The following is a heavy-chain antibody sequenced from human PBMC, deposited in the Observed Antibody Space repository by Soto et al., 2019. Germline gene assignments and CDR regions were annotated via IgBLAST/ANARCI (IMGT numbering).Heavy chain of an antibody. CDR1: GGSISSYY. Sequence: SETLSLTCTVSGGSISSYYWNWIRQPPGKGLEWIGYIYYSGSTNNNPSLKSRVTISVDTSKNQFSLKLRSVTAADTAVYYCARDPTRWELLYGMDVWGQGTTVTVSS. V-gene: IGHV4-59*01. J-gene: IGHJ6*02. D-gene: IGHD1-26*01. CDR2: IYYSGST. CDR3: ARDPTRWELLYGMDV.